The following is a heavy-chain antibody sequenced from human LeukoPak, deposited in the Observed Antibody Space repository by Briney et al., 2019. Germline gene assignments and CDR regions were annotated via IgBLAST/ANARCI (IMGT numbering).Heavy chain of an antibody. D-gene: IGHD3-3*01. CDR1: GFSITSGYL. J-gene: IGHJ2*01. CDR2: VYTTGAGST. V-gene: IGHV4-38-2*02. Sequence: SETLSLTCTVSGFSITSGYLWGWIRQPPGKGLEWIGNVYTTGAGSTYHNPSLKSRVTVSSDTSKNQVSLKLNSVTAADTAVYYCARGQIYDYWTPVSWKFDLWGRGTLVTVSS. CDR3: ARGQIYDYWTPVSWKFDL.